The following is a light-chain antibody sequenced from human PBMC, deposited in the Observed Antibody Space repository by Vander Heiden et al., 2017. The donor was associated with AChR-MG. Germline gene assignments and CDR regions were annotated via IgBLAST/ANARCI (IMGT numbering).Light chain of an antibody. CDR3: QKDNSALWT. CDR2: AAS. J-gene: IGKJ1*01. Sequence: DIQLTQSPSSLSASVGDRVTITCRASEGIINYLAWYQQKPGQPPMLLIYAASTLQSGVPSRFSGSGSGTDFTLTINGLHPEDVATYYCQKDNSALWTFGQGTKVEIK. CDR1: EGIINY. V-gene: IGKV1-27*01.